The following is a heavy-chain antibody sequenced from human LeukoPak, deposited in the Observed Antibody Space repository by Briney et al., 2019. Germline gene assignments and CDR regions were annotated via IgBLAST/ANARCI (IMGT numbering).Heavy chain of an antibody. D-gene: IGHD6-19*01. CDR1: GYSISSGYY. CDR2: IYHSGST. Sequence: SETLSLTCAVSGYSISSGYYWGWIRQPPGKGLEWIGSIYHSGSTYYNPSLKSRVTISVDTSKYQFSLKLSSVTAADTAVYYCARQFEQWLVPGEFDYWGQGTLVTVSS. V-gene: IGHV4-38-2*01. CDR3: ARQFEQWLVPGEFDY. J-gene: IGHJ4*02.